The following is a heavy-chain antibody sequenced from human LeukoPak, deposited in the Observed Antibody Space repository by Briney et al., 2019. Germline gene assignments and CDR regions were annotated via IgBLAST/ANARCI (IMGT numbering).Heavy chain of an antibody. CDR3: ARDRILGAWGSWGSYWYFDL. J-gene: IGHJ2*01. CDR2: ISAYNGNT. Sequence: GASVKVSCKASGYTFTSYGISWVRQAPGQGLEWMGWISAYNGNTNYAQKLQGRVTMTTDTSTSTAYMELRSLRSDDTAVYYCARDRILGAWGSWGSYWYFDLWGRGTLVTVSS. V-gene: IGHV1-18*01. CDR1: GYTFTSYG. D-gene: IGHD1-26*01.